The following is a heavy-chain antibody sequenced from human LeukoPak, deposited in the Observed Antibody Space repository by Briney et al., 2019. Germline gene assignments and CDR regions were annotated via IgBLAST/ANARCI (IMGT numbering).Heavy chain of an antibody. CDR1: GYTFSSYG. J-gene: IGHJ5*02. D-gene: IGHD6-19*01. CDR3: ARDNEQWLVRGWFDP. Sequence: ASVKVSCKASGYTFSSYGISWVRQAPGQGLEWMGWISAYNGNTNYAQKLQGRVTMTTDTSTSTAYMELRSLRSDDTAVYYCARDNEQWLVRGWFDPWGQGTLVPVSS. CDR2: ISAYNGNT. V-gene: IGHV1-18*01.